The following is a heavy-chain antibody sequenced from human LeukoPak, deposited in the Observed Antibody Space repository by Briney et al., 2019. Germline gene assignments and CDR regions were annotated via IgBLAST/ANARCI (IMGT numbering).Heavy chain of an antibody. V-gene: IGHV4-4*08. CDR1: GGSISSHY. CDR2: IHTSGST. J-gene: IGHJ4*02. D-gene: IGHD3-22*01. Sequence: SETLSLTCTVPGGSISSHYWSWIRQPPGMRLEWIGYIHTSGSTNYNPSLKSRVTMSVDTSKNQFSLKLTSVTAADTALYYCAREGSSDFFDFWGLGTLVTVSS. CDR3: AREGSSDFFDF.